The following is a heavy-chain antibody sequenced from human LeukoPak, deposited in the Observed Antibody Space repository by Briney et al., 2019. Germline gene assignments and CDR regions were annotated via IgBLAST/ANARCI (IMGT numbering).Heavy chain of an antibody. V-gene: IGHV4-30-2*01. D-gene: IGHD3-22*01. CDR1: GGSISSGGYS. J-gene: IGHJ4*02. CDR2: IYHSGST. CDR3: ARESGLGYIDY. Sequence: PSQTLSLTCAVSGGSISSGGYSWSWIQQPPGKGLEWIGYIYHSGSTYYNPSLKSRVTISVDRSKNQFSLKLSSVTAADTAVYYCARESGLGYIDYWGQGTLVTVSS.